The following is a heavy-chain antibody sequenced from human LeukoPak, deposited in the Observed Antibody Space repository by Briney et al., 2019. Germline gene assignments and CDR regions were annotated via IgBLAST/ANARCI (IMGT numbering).Heavy chain of an antibody. Sequence: GGSLRLSCAASGFTFRSYAMSWVRQAPGKGLEWVSAISGSGGSTYYADSVKGRFTISRDNSKNTLYLQMNSLRAEDTAVYYCARDIVVVPAASSGYWGQGTLVTVSS. D-gene: IGHD2-2*01. V-gene: IGHV3-23*01. CDR2: ISGSGGST. CDR3: ARDIVVVPAASSGY. CDR1: GFTFRSYA. J-gene: IGHJ4*02.